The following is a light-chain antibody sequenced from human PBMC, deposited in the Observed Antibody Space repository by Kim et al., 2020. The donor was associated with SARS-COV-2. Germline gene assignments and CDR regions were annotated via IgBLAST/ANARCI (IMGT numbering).Light chain of an antibody. CDR3: LLSYSGLVF. J-gene: IGLJ2*01. V-gene: IGLV7-46*01. Sequence: GPSTLPCPSNPGAVPSCHYPSWFQRKPGQAPRTLIYDSTHKHSWTPARFSGSLLGGNAALTLSGAQPEDEADYYCLLSYSGLVFFGGGTQLTVL. CDR2: DST. CDR1: PGAVPSCHY.